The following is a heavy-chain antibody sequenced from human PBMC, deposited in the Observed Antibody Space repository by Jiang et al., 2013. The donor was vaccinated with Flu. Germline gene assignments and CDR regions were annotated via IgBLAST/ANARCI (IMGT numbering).Heavy chain of an antibody. CDR2: IYYSGST. Sequence: LLKPSETLSLTCTVSGGSISGSNYYWGWIRQPPGKGLEWIGSIYYSGSTYYNPSLKSRVTISVDTSKNQFSLKLSSVTAADTAVYFCAFHYGSGSYFDYWGQGALVTVSS. CDR1: GGSISGSNYY. D-gene: IGHD3-10*01. V-gene: IGHV4-39*01. J-gene: IGHJ4*02. CDR3: AFHYGSGSYFDY.